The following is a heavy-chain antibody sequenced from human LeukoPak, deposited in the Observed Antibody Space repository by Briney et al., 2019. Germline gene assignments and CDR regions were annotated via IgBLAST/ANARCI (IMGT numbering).Heavy chain of an antibody. J-gene: IGHJ4*02. V-gene: IGHV1-46*01. CDR3: ARVVRSMVRGVIIPPPDY. CDR2: INPSGGST. CDR1: GYTFTSYY. Sequence: GASVKVSCKASGYTFTSYYMHWVRQAPGQGLEWMGIINPSGGSTSYARKFQGRVTMTRDTSTSTVYMELSSLRSEDTAVYYCARVVRSMVRGVIIPPPDYWGQGTLVTVSS. D-gene: IGHD3-10*01.